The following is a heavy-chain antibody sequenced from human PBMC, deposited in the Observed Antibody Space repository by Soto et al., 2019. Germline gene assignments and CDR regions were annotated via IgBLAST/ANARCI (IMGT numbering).Heavy chain of an antibody. J-gene: IGHJ4*02. Sequence: GGSLRLSCAASGLSFSSCAIIWVRQAPGRGLEWVAGISGSGGITNYADSVQGRFTISRDNFKKSVYLEMNTLRADDTAVYYCAKDLLKSQTLKWNYIDYWGQGIRVTDSS. CDR1: GLSFSSCA. CDR2: ISGSGGIT. CDR3: AKDLLKSQTLKWNYIDY. V-gene: IGHV3-23*01. D-gene: IGHD1-26*01.